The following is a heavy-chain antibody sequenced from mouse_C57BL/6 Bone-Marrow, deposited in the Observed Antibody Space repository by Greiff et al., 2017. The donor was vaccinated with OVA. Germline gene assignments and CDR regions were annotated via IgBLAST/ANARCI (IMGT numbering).Heavy chain of an antibody. D-gene: IGHD1-1*01. CDR2: INPSSGYT. V-gene: IGHV1-4*01. J-gene: IGHJ3*01. CDR3: ERSTTTRCAY. CDR1: GYTFTSYT. Sequence: VQLQESGAELARPGASVKMSCKASGYTFTSYTMHWVKQRPGQGLEWIGYINPSSGYTKYNQKFKDKATLTADKSSSTAYMQLSSLTSEDSAVDDCERSTTTRCAYWGQGTLVTVAA.